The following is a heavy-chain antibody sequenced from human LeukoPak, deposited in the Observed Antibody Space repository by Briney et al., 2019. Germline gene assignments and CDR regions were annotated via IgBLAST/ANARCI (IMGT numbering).Heavy chain of an antibody. CDR1: GGTFSSYD. CDR3: ASLYSSTAGGPNWFDP. J-gene: IGHJ5*02. Sequence: ASVKVSCKASGGTFSSYDISWVRQAPGQGLEWMGRIIPIFGIANYAQKFQGRVTITADKSTSTAYMELSSLRSEDTAVYYCASLYSSTAGGPNWFDPWGQGTLVTVSS. CDR2: IIPIFGIA. V-gene: IGHV1-69*04. D-gene: IGHD6-13*01.